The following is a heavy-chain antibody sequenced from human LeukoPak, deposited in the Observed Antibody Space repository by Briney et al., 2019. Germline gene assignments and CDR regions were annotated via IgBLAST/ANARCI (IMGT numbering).Heavy chain of an antibody. V-gene: IGHV3-30*02. D-gene: IGHD6-13*01. CDR2: IRYDGSNK. J-gene: IGHJ4*02. Sequence: PGGSLRLSCAASGFTFSSYGMHWVRQAPGKGLEWVAFIRYDGSNKYYADSVKGRFTISRDNSKNTLYLQMNSLKTDDTAVYYCTRGVYQLLYFDYWGQGALVTVSS. CDR3: TRGVYQLLYFDY. CDR1: GFTFSSYG.